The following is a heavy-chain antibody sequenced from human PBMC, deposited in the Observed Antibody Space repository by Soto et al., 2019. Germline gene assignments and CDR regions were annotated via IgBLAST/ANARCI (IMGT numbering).Heavy chain of an antibody. J-gene: IGHJ4*01. Sequence: ASVKVSCKALGYTFTNFGISGVRQAPGRGLEWMAWISSYNGNTNYAQKFQGRVTMTTDTSTSTAYMELRSLTSDDTAVYYCARGPDPTYFGHWGRGTLVTAPQ. V-gene: IGHV1-18*01. CDR3: ARGPDPTYFGH. CDR2: ISSYNGNT. CDR1: GYTFTNFG.